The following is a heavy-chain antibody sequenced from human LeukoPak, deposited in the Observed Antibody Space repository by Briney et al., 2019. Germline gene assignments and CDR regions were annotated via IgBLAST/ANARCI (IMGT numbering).Heavy chain of an antibody. CDR1: GGSISSYY. J-gene: IGHJ3*02. CDR3: ARDGLGYAIFDI. Sequence: SETLSLTCKVSGGSISSYYWSWIRQPPGKGLKWIGYIYYSGSTTYSPSRKSRVTISVDTSKNQFSLKLSSVTAADTAVYYGARDGLGYAIFDIWGQGTMVTVSS. D-gene: IGHD2-8*01. CDR2: IYYSGST. V-gene: IGHV4-59*01.